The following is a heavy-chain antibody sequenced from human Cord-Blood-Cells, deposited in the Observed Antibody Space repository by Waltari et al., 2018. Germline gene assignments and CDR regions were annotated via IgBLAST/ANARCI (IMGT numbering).Heavy chain of an antibody. V-gene: IGHV4-38-2*01. Sequence: QVQLQESGPGLVKPSETLSLTCAVSGYSISSGYYWGWIRPPPGKGLEWIGSIYHSGSTYYNPSLKSRVTISVDTSKNQFSLKLSSVTAADTAVYYCARGGSGIAAPFDYWGQGTLVTVSS. CDR1: GYSISSGYY. CDR2: IYHSGST. J-gene: IGHJ4*02. CDR3: ARGGSGIAAPFDY. D-gene: IGHD6-13*01.